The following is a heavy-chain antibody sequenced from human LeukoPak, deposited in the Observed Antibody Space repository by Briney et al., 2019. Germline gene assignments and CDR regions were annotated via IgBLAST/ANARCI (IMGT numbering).Heavy chain of an antibody. J-gene: IGHJ4*02. CDR2: IYYGGST. D-gene: IGHD5-18*01. CDR1: CGSISSGGYY. V-gene: IGHV4-31*03. Sequence: ASETLSLTCTVSCGSISSGGYYWSWNRQHPGKGLEWIGYIYYGGSTYYNPSLKSRVTISVDTSKNQFSLKLSSVTAADTAVYYCARRWGYSYGNFDYWGQGTLVTVSS. CDR3: ARRWGYSYGNFDY.